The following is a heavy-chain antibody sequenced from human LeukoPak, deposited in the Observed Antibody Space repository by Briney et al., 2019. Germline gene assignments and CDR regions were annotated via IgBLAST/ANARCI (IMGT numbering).Heavy chain of an antibody. D-gene: IGHD6-19*01. J-gene: IGHJ4*02. Sequence: GGSLRLSCAASGFTLSSYWMHWVRPAPGKGLLWVSRINSDGSYTSYADSVKGRFTISRDSAKNTLYLQMNSLRAEDTAVYYCARAHLAVAGTDWGQGTLVTVSS. CDR1: GFTLSSYW. V-gene: IGHV3-74*01. CDR3: ARAHLAVAGTD. CDR2: INSDGSYT.